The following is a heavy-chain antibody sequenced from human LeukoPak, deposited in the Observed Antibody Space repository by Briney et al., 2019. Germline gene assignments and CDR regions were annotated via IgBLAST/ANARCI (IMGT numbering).Heavy chain of an antibody. CDR2: IYYSGST. J-gene: IGHJ5*02. V-gene: IGHV4-39*07. D-gene: IGHD3-16*02. CDR3: ARDENGYVWGSFRA. CDR1: GGSISSSSYY. Sequence: SETLSLTCTVSGGSISSSSYYWGWIREPPGKGLEWIGSIYYSGSTYYNPSLKSRVTISVDTSKNQFSLKLSSVTAADTAVYYSARDENGYVWGSFRAWGQGTLVTVSS.